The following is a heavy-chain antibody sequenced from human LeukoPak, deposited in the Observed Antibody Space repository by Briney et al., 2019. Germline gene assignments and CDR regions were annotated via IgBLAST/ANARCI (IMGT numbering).Heavy chain of an antibody. CDR3: ASSEMGGDYDGLGFDY. V-gene: IGHV4-30-2*01. CDR1: GGSISSGGYS. J-gene: IGHJ4*02. CDR2: IYHSGST. Sequence: TLSLTCAVSGGSISSGGYSWSWIRQPPGKGLEWIGYIYHSGSTYYNPSLKSRVTISVDRSKNQFSLKLSSVTAADTAVYYCASSEMGGDYDGLGFDYWGQGTLVTVSS. D-gene: IGHD4-17*01.